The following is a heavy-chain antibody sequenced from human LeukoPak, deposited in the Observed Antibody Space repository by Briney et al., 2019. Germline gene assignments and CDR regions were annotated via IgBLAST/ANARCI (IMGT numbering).Heavy chain of an antibody. D-gene: IGHD2-15*01. CDR2: MNPNSGNT. J-gene: IGHJ4*02. CDR1: GYTFTSYG. V-gene: IGHV1-8*02. Sequence: RASVKVSCKASGYTFTSYGISWVRQATGQGLEWMGWMNPNSGNTGHAQKFQGRVTMTMNTSISTAYMELSSLRSEDTAVYYCARGMVSGYCSGGACYSVDYWGQGTLVTVSS. CDR3: ARGMVSGYCSGGACYSVDY.